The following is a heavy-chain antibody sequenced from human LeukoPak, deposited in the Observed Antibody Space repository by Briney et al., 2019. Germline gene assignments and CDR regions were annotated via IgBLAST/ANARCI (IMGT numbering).Heavy chain of an antibody. D-gene: IGHD1-26*01. CDR1: GGSISSGSYY. Sequence: SETLSLTCTVSGGSISSGSYYWSWIRQPAGKGLEWIGRIYTSGSTNYNPSLKSRVTISVDTSKSQFSLKLSSVTAADTAVYYCARDARVGATESYWGQGTLVTVSS. CDR2: IYTSGST. V-gene: IGHV4-61*02. CDR3: ARDARVGATESY. J-gene: IGHJ4*02.